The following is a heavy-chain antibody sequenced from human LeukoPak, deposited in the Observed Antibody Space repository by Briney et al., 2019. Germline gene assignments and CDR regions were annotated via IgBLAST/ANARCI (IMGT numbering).Heavy chain of an antibody. CDR1: GFTFGSYE. CDR2: ISGSGGST. J-gene: IGHJ4*02. V-gene: IGHV3-23*01. CDR3: AKDLDYYGSGSAFDY. Sequence: PGGSLRLSCAASGFTFGSYEMNWVRQAPGKGLEWVSAISGSGGSTYYADSVKGRFTISRDNSKNTLYLQMNSLRAEDTAVYYCAKDLDYYGSGSAFDYWGQGTLVTVSS. D-gene: IGHD3-10*01.